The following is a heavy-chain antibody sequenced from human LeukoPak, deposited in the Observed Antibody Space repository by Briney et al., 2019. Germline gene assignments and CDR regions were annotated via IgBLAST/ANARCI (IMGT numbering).Heavy chain of an antibody. CDR3: AAIVVVPAAIVSPWFDP. Sequence: PSETLSLTCTVSGGSISSYYWSWIRQPAGKGLEWIGRIYYSGSTYYNPSLKSRVTISVDTSKNQFSLKLSSVTAADTAVYYCAAIVVVPAAIVSPWFDPWGQGTLVTVSS. CDR2: IYYSGST. V-gene: IGHV4-59*06. J-gene: IGHJ5*02. D-gene: IGHD2-2*02. CDR1: GGSISSYY.